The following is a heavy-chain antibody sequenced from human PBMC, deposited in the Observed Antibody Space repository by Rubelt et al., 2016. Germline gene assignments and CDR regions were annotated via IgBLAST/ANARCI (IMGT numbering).Heavy chain of an antibody. Sequence: QVSLKESGPTLVKPTETLTLTCTFSGFSLSATGVGVAWIRQPPGKALEWLALIFWDDDNRYSPSLKNRLNITQDTSKNQVVLRMTIVDPVDTCTYYCANSGYCSGGRCCSGWFDPWGQGTLITVSS. J-gene: IGHJ5*02. CDR1: GFSLSATGVG. CDR3: ANSGYCSGGRCCSGWFDP. V-gene: IGHV2-5*02. CDR2: IFWDDDN. D-gene: IGHD2-15*01.